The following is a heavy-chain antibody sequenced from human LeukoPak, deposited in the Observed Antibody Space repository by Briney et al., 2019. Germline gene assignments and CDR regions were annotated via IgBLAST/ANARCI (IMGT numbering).Heavy chain of an antibody. J-gene: IGHJ4*02. CDR3: AKAPCSSTSCPMYDY. CDR1: GFTFDDYA. CDR2: ISWNSGSI. V-gene: IGHV3-9*01. Sequence: PGRSLRLSCAASGFTFDDYAMHWVRQAPGKGLEWVSSISWNSGSIGYADSVKGRFTISRDNAKNSLYLQMNSLRAEDTALYYCAKAPCSSTSCPMYDYWGQGTLVTVSS. D-gene: IGHD2-2*01.